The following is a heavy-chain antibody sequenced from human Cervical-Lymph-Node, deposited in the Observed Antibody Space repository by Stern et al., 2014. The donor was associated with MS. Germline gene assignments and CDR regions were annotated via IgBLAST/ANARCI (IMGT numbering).Heavy chain of an antibody. Sequence: VQLVKTGAEVKKPGASVKVYCKASGYTFTSYGIRWVRQAPGQGIEWMGLISSSNANTTYAQKLQGRVTMTTDTSTSTAYMELRSLRSDDTAVYYCARGLLGSENAFDIWGQGTMVTVSS. D-gene: IGHD2-15*01. CDR3: ARGLLGSENAFDI. J-gene: IGHJ3*02. CDR1: GYTFTSYG. CDR2: ISSSNANT. V-gene: IGHV1-18*01.